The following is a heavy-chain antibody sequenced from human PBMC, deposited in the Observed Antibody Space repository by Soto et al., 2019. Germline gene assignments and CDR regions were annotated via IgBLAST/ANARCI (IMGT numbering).Heavy chain of an antibody. CDR3: ATVTGYSYGYYFDY. CDR1: GYTLTELS. CDR2: FDPEDGET. J-gene: IGHJ4*02. D-gene: IGHD5-18*01. V-gene: IGHV1-24*01. Sequence: ASVKVSCKVSGYTLTELSMHWVRQAPGKGLEWMGGFDPEDGETIYAQKFQGRVTMTEDTSTDTAYMELSSLRSEDTAVYYCATVTGYSYGYYFDYWGQGTLVTVSS.